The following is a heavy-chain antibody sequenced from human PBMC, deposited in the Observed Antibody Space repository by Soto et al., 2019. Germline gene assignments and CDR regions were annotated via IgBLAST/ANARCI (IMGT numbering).Heavy chain of an antibody. J-gene: IGHJ6*02. D-gene: IGHD5-18*01. Sequence: VASVKVSCKASGGTFSSYAISWVRQAPGQGLEWMGGIIPIFGTANYAQKFQGRVTITADESTSTAYMELSSLRSEDTAVYYCARARDSDRYYYYGMAVWGQGTRVTLSS. V-gene: IGHV1-69*13. CDR2: IIPIFGTA. CDR1: GGTFSSYA. CDR3: ARARDSDRYYYYGMAV.